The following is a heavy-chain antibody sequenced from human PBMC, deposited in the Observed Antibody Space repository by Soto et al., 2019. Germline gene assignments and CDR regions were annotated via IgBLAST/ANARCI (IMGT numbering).Heavy chain of an antibody. CDR3: ARDPSVHYYDSSGYDYYYYYGMDV. D-gene: IGHD3-22*01. V-gene: IGHV1-69*13. CDR1: GGTFSSYA. J-gene: IGHJ6*02. Sequence: SVKVSCKASGGTFSSYAISWVRQAPGQGLEWMGGIIPIFGTANYAQKFQGRVTITADESTSTAYMKLSSLRSEDTAVYYCARDPSVHYYDSSGYDYYYYYGMDVWGQGTTVTVSS. CDR2: IIPIFGTA.